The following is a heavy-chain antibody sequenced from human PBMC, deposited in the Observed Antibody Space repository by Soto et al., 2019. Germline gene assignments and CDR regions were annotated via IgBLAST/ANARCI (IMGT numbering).Heavy chain of an antibody. V-gene: IGHV4-59*01. D-gene: IGHD3-10*01. Sequence: SETLSLTCTVSGDSISSYYWSWIRQPPGKGLEWIGYIYYTGSTNYNPSLKSRVTISVDTSKNQFSLKLNSVIAADTAVYFCARDAPLWFGELSRWGQGIQVTVSS. CDR2: IYYTGST. CDR1: GDSISSYY. J-gene: IGHJ4*02. CDR3: ARDAPLWFGELSR.